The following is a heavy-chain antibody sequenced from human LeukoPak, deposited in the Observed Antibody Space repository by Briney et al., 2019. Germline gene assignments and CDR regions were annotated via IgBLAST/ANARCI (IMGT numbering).Heavy chain of an antibody. CDR1: GGSISSYY. CDR2: IYTSGST. V-gene: IGHV4-4*07. CDR3: ARGDSSWYFNWFDP. D-gene: IGHD6-13*01. J-gene: IGHJ5*02. Sequence: PSETLSLTCTVSGGSISSYYWSWIRQPAGKGLEWIGRIYTSGSTNYNPSLKSRVTMSVDTSKNQFSLKLSSVTAADTAVYYCARGDSSWYFNWFDPWGQGTLVTVSS.